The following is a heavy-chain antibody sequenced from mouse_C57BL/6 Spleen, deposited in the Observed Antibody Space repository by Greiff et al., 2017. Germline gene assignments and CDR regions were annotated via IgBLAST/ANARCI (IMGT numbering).Heavy chain of an antibody. D-gene: IGHD2-4*01. Sequence: EVQLQQSGPELVKPGASVKIPCKASGYTFTDYNMDWVKQSHGKSLEWIGDINPNNGGTIYNQKFKGKATLTVDKSSSTAYMELRSLTSEDTAVYYCARRYYDYLVLGYWGQGTLVTVSA. J-gene: IGHJ3*01. CDR2: INPNNGGT. CDR1: GYTFTDYN. CDR3: ARRYYDYLVLGY. V-gene: IGHV1-18*01.